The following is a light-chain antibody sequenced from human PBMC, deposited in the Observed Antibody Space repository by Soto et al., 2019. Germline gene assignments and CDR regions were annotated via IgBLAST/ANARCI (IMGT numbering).Light chain of an antibody. CDR2: AAS. J-gene: IGKJ1*01. CDR3: QQYYSYPWT. CDR1: QGISSY. V-gene: IGKV1-8*01. Sequence: AIRMTQSPSSFSASTGDRVTITCRASQGISSYLAWYQKKPGKAPKLLIYAASTLHTGVPSRFSGSGSGTDFTLTISCLQSEDFATYYCQQYYSYPWTFGQGTKVEIK.